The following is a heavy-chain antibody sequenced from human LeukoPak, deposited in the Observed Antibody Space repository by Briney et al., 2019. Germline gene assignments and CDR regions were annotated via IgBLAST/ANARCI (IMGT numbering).Heavy chain of an antibody. J-gene: IGHJ1*01. D-gene: IGHD6-13*01. CDR3: ARAGYSSSWYDAEYFHH. Sequence: GASVKVSCKASGYTFTSYGITWVRQAPGQGLEWMGWISAYNGNTNYAQKLQGRVTMTTDTSTSTAYMELRSLRSDDTAVYYCARAGYSSSWYDAEYFHHWGQGTLVAVSS. V-gene: IGHV1-18*01. CDR2: ISAYNGNT. CDR1: GYTFTSYG.